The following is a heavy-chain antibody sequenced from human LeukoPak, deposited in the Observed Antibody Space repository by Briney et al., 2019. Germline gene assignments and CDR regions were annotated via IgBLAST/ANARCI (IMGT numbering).Heavy chain of an antibody. Sequence: GGSLRLSCAASGLTVSSNDMSWVRQAPGKGLEWVSVIYSGGSTYYADCVKGRFIISRDNSKNTLYLQMNNLRAEDTAVYYCARGGNWNAFDIWGQGTMVTVSS. CDR3: ARGGNWNAFDI. J-gene: IGHJ3*02. V-gene: IGHV3-66*01. D-gene: IGHD1-20*01. CDR1: GLTVSSND. CDR2: IYSGGST.